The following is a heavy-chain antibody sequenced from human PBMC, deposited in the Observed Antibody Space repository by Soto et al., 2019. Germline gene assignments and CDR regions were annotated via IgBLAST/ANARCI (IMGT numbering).Heavy chain of an antibody. CDR3: ARATPSVVRGVIINYFDY. D-gene: IGHD3-10*01. CDR2: ISSSSSYI. CDR1: GFTFSSYS. J-gene: IGHJ4*02. V-gene: IGHV3-21*01. Sequence: SGGSLRLSCAASGFTFSSYSMNWVRQAPGKGLEWVSSISSSSSYIYYADSVKGRFTISRDNAKNSLYLQMNSLRAEDTAVYYCARATPSVVRGVIINYFDYWGQGTLVTVSS.